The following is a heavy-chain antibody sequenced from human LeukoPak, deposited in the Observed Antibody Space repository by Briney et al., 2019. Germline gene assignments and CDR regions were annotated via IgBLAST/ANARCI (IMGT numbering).Heavy chain of an antibody. D-gene: IGHD1-26*01. CDR1: GYTFTDYY. Sequence: ASVKVSCKTSGYTFTDYYMHWVRQAPGQGLEWVGWINPNSGDTNYAQRFQGRVTMTRDTSISTAYMELSRLRVDDTAVYYCARVIVGATTISYYYGMDVWGQGTTVTVSS. J-gene: IGHJ6*02. CDR3: ARVIVGATTISYYYGMDV. V-gene: IGHV1-2*02. CDR2: INPNSGDT.